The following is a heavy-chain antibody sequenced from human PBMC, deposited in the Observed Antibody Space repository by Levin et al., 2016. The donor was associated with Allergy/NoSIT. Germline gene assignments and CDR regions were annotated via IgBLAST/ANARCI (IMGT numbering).Heavy chain of an antibody. CDR2: IFSNDEK. CDR3: ARSHQYGDPGDY. D-gene: IGHD4-17*01. Sequence: WIRQPPGKALEWLAHIFSNDEKSYSTSLKSRLTISKDTSKSQVVLTMTNMDPVDTATYYCARSHQYGDPGDYWGQGTLVTVSS. J-gene: IGHJ4*02. V-gene: IGHV2-26*01.